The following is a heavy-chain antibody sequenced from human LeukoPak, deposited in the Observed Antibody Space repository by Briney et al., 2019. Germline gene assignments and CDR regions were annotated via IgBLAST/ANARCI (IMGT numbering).Heavy chain of an antibody. CDR1: GGSIRSYY. CDR3: ARHRGAGTQADY. D-gene: IGHD3-10*01. Sequence: PSETLSLTCTVSGGSIRSYYWSWIRQPPGKGLERIGYIYYSGSTNYNPSLKSRVTISVDTSKNQFSLKLSSVTAADTAVYYCARHRGAGTQADYWGQGTLVTVSS. CDR2: IYYSGST. V-gene: IGHV4-59*08. J-gene: IGHJ4*02.